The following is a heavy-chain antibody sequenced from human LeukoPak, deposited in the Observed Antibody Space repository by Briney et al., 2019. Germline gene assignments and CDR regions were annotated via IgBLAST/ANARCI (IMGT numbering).Heavy chain of an antibody. CDR1: GGSISSYY. J-gene: IGHJ4*02. CDR2: IYTSGST. V-gene: IGHV4-4*07. CDR3: ARERYYDSAPSRYFDY. D-gene: IGHD3-3*01. Sequence: SETLSLTCTVSGGSISSYYWSWIRQPAGKGLEWIGRIYTSGSTNYNPSLKSRVTMSVDTSKNQFSLKLSSVTAADTAVYYCARERYYDSAPSRYFDYWGQGTLVTVSS.